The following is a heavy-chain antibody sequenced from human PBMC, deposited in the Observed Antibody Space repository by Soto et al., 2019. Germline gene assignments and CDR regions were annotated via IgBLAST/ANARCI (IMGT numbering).Heavy chain of an antibody. CDR3: ARDLYSNKSYYYYGMDV. CDR2: INPNSGGT. CDR1: GYTFTGYY. Sequence: ASVKVSCKASGYTFTGYYMHWVRQAPGQGLEWMGWINPNSGGTNYAQKFQGRVTMTRDTSISTAYMELSRLRSDDTAVYYCARDLYSNKSYYYYGMDVWGQGNTVTVSS. V-gene: IGHV1-2*02. J-gene: IGHJ6*02. D-gene: IGHD4-4*01.